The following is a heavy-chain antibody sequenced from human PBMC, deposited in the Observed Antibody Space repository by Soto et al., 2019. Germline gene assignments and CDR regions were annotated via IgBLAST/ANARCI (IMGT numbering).Heavy chain of an antibody. CDR1: GFTFSSYG. CDR3: ARDGRVAGYYYYYYMDV. J-gene: IGHJ6*03. D-gene: IGHD6-19*01. V-gene: IGHV3-33*01. Sequence: GSLRLSCAASGFTFSSYGMHWVRQAPGKGLEWVAVIWYDGSNKYYADSVKGRFTISRDNSKNTLYLQMNSLRAEDTAVYYCARDGRVAGYYYYYYMDVWGKGTTVTVSS. CDR2: IWYDGSNK.